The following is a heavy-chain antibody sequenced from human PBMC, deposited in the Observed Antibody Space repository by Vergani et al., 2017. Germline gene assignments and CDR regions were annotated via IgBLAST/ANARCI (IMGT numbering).Heavy chain of an antibody. J-gene: IGHJ3*02. V-gene: IGHV3-21*01. CDR1: GFTFSSYS. CDR3: ARDSSQYYQTVEGASFDI. CDR2: ISSSSSYI. Sequence: EVQLVESGGGLVKPGGSLRLSCAASGFTFSSYSMNWVRQAPGKGLEWVSSISSSSSYIYYADSVKGRFTISRDNAKNSLYLQMNSLRAEDTAVYYCARDSSQYYQTVEGASFDIWGQGTMVTVSS. D-gene: IGHD2/OR15-2a*01.